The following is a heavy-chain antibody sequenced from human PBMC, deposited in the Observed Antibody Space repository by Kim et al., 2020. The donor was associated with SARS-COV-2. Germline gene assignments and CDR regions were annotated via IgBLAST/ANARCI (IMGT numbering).Heavy chain of an antibody. D-gene: IGHD6-13*01. Sequence: YADSVKGRFTISRDNSKNTLYLQMNSLRAEETAVYYCARDQGIAAAGDDYWGQGTLVTVSS. J-gene: IGHJ4*02. V-gene: IGHV3-33*01. CDR3: ARDQGIAAAGDDY.